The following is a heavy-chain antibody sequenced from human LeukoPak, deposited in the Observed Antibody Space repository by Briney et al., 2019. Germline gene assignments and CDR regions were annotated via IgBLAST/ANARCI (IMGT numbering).Heavy chain of an antibody. CDR2: ISDSGAYT. CDR3: AKGAQSSAVDY. J-gene: IGHJ4*02. Sequence: GESLRLSCAASGSTFSNFAVSWVRQAPGKGLEWVSSISDSGAYTYYADSVKGRLTVSRDNSKKTIYLQMNSLRFDDTAVYFCAKGAQSSAVDYWGQGTLVTVSS. CDR1: GSTFSNFA. D-gene: IGHD6-19*01. V-gene: IGHV3-23*01.